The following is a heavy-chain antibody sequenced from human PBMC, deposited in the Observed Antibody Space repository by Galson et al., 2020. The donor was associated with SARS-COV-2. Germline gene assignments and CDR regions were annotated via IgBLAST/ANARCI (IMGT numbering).Heavy chain of an antibody. CDR3: ATYSVVVVAPTPLRADY. V-gene: IGHV4-38-2*02. CDR1: GYSISSGYF. J-gene: IGHJ4*02. Sequence: HSETLSLTCTVSGYSISSGYFWGWIRQPPGKGLEWMGSIYHSGSTYYNPSLKSRVTISVDTSKNQFSLKLSSVTAADTAVYYCATYSVVVVAPTPLRADYWGQGTLVTVSS. CDR2: IYHSGST. D-gene: IGHD2-15*01.